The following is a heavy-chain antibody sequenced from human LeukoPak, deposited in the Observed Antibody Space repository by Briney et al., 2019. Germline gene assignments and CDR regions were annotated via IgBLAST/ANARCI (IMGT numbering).Heavy chain of an antibody. D-gene: IGHD2-15*01. Sequence: GESVKISCKGSGYSFTSFWISWVRQMPGKGLEWMGRFDPSDSYTNYSPSFQGHVTISADKSISTAYLQWSSLKASDTAMYYCARQDGYCSGGSCPYYFDYWGQGTLVTVSS. CDR2: FDPSDSYT. V-gene: IGHV5-10-1*01. CDR3: ARQDGYCSGGSCPYYFDY. CDR1: GYSFTSFW. J-gene: IGHJ4*02.